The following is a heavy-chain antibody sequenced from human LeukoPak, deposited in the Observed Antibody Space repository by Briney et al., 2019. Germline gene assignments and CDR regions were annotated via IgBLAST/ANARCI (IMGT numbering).Heavy chain of an antibody. CDR2: ISSSSSYR. V-gene: IGHV3-21*01. CDR3: AREEPSHGSGSLGY. CDR1: ASAFSNHS. D-gene: IGHD3-10*01. J-gene: IGHJ4*02. Sequence: GRSLRPACAASASAFSNHSTNWVRHPPGNGMEWVSYISSSSSYRSYADSVKGRFTIPRDNAKNPLYLQMHSLRAEDTAVYYCAREEPSHGSGSLGYWGQGPLVTVSS.